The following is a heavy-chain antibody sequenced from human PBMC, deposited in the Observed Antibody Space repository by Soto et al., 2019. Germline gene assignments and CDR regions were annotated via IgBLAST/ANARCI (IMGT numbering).Heavy chain of an antibody. D-gene: IGHD3-10*01. CDR3: ARDRGIAMVRGVIEYYFDY. Sequence: GGSLRLSCAASGFTFSSYAMHWVRQAPGKGLEWVAVISYDGSNKYYADSVKGRFTISRDNSKNTLYLQMNSLRAEDTXVYYCARDRGIAMVRGVIEYYFDYWGQGTLVTVSS. J-gene: IGHJ4*02. CDR2: ISYDGSNK. CDR1: GFTFSSYA. V-gene: IGHV3-30*04.